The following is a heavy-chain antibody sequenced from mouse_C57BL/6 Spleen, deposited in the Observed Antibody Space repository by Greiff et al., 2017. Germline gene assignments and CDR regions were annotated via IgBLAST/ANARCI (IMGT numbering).Heavy chain of an antibody. V-gene: IGHV5-6*01. J-gene: IGHJ3*01. CDR3: ARQGDLAWFAY. Sequence: EVKLMESGGDLVKPGGSLKLSCAASGFTFSSYGMSWVRQTPDKRLEWVATISSGGSYTYYPDSVKGRFTISRDNAKNTLYLQMSSLKSEYTAMYYCARQGDLAWFAYWGQGTLVTVSA. CDR2: ISSGGSYT. D-gene: IGHD3-3*01. CDR1: GFTFSSYG.